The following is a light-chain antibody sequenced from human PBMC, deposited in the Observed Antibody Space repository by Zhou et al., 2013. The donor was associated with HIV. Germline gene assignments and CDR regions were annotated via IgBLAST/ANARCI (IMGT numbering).Light chain of an antibody. J-gene: IGKJ2*01. CDR2: EVS. CDR1: QSLLHGNGKTY. Sequence: DILLTQTPVSLSVTPGQPASFSCKSSQSLLHGNGKTYLYWYLQKPGQPPQLLIYEVSNRFSGVPDRFSGSGSGTDFTLQISRVEPEDVGIYYCLQCRQLPYTFGQGTKLEI. CDR3: LQCRQLPYT. V-gene: IGKV2D-29*01.